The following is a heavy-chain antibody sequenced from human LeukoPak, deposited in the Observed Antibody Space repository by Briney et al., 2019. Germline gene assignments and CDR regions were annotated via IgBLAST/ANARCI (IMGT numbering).Heavy chain of an antibody. Sequence: PSETLSLTCTVSGGSISSGSYYWSWIRQPAGKGLEWIGRIYTSGSTNYNPSLKSRVTISVDTSKNKFSLKLSSVTAADTAVYYCARDGGAGFYYDSMGDYWGQGTLVTVSS. D-gene: IGHD3-22*01. J-gene: IGHJ4*02. V-gene: IGHV4-61*02. CDR2: IYTSGST. CDR3: ARDGGAGFYYDSMGDY. CDR1: GGSISSGSYY.